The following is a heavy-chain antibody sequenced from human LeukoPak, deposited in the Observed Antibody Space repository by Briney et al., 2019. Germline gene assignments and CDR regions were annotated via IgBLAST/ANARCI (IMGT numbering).Heavy chain of an antibody. V-gene: IGHV3-53*01. CDR3: ARAPSRSGSYYNWFDP. D-gene: IGHD1-26*01. CDR2: IYSDNT. Sequence: GGSLRLSCTVSGFTVSSNSMSWVRQAPGKGLEWVSFIYSDNTHYSDSVKGRFTISRDNSKNTLYLQMNSLRAEDTAVYYCARAPSRSGSYYNWFDPWGQGTLVTVSS. J-gene: IGHJ5*02. CDR1: GFTVSSNS.